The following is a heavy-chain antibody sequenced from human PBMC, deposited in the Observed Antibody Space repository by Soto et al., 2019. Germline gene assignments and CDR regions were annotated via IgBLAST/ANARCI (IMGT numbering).Heavy chain of an antibody. D-gene: IGHD3-10*01. CDR2: INAGNGNT. Sequence: GASVKVSCKASGYTFTSYAMHWVRQAPGQRLEWMGWINAGNGNTKYSQKFQGRVTITRDTSASTAYMELSSLRSEDTAVYYCARDRITMVRGPLGWFDPWGQGTLVTVSS. J-gene: IGHJ5*02. V-gene: IGHV1-3*01. CDR1: GYTFTSYA. CDR3: ARDRITMVRGPLGWFDP.